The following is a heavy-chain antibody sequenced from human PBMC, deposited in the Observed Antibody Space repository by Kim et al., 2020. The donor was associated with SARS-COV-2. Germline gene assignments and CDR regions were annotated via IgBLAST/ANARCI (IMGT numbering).Heavy chain of an antibody. D-gene: IGHD2-21*02. CDR2: IKQDGSEK. J-gene: IGHJ4*02. V-gene: IGHV3-7*03. CDR3: ASLFLMLAYCGGDCPADY. Sequence: GGSLRLSCAASGFTFSSYWMSWVRQAPGKGLEWVANIKQDGSEKYYVDSVKGRFTISRDKAKNSLYLQMNSLRAEDTAVYYCASLFLMLAYCGGDCPADYWGQGTLVTVSS. CDR1: GFTFSSYW.